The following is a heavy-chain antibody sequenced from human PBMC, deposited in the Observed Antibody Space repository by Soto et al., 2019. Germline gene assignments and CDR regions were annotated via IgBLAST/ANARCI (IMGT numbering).Heavy chain of an antibody. CDR1: GGSISSGGYY. CDR2: IYYSGST. V-gene: IGHV4-31*03. CDR3: GGYGAPYGMDV. J-gene: IGHJ6*02. D-gene: IGHD4-17*01. Sequence: QVQLQESGPGLVKPSQTLSLTCTVSGGSISSGGYYWSWIRQHPGKGLEWIGYIYYSGSTYYNPSIRSRVTISVDTSKNQFALKLSSVTAADTAVYYCGGYGAPYGMDVWGQGTTVTVSS.